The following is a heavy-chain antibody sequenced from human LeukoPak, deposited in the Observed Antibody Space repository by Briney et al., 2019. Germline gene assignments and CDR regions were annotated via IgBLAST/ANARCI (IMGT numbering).Heavy chain of an antibody. CDR3: ARAGRIVATIPPRYYFDY. J-gene: IGHJ4*02. CDR1: GGSFSGYY. Sequence: SETLSLTCAVYGGSFSGYYWSWIRQPPGKGLEWIGEINHSGSTNYNPSLKSRVTISVDTSKDQFSLKLSSVTAADTAVYYCARAGRIVATIPPRYYFDYWGQGTLVTVSS. V-gene: IGHV4-34*01. CDR2: INHSGST. D-gene: IGHD5-12*01.